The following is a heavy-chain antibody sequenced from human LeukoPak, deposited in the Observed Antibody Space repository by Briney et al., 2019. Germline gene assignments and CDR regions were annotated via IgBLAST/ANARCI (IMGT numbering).Heavy chain of an antibody. J-gene: IGHJ5*02. V-gene: IGHV3-11*04. Sequence: GGSLRLSCAASGFTFSDHYMSWIRQAPGKGPEWVSYISTSGSIINYADSVKGRFTISRDNAKNSLFLQMNSLRAEDTAVYYCARGLRAGGDPWGQGTWSPSPQ. D-gene: IGHD3-10*01. CDR2: ISTSGSII. CDR1: GFTFSDHY. CDR3: ARGLRAGGDP.